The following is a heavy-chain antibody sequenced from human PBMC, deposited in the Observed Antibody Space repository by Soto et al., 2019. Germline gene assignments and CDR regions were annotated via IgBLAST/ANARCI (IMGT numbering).Heavy chain of an antibody. V-gene: IGHV1-69*02. D-gene: IGHD2-15*01. CDR1: GGTFSSYT. CDR3: ARGMGYGYCSGGSCYSDAFDI. J-gene: IGHJ3*02. CDR2: IIPILGIA. Sequence: QVQLVQSGAEVKKPGSSVKVSCKASGGTFSSYTISWVRQAPGKGLEWMGRIIPILGIANYAQKFKGRVTITADKSTSTAYRELSSLRSEDTAVYYCARGMGYGYCSGGSCYSDAFDIWGQGTMVTVSS.